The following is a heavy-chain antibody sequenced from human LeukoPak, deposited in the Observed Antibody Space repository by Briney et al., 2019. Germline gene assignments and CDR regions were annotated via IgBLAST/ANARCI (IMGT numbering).Heavy chain of an antibody. Sequence: SETLSLTCTDSGGSSSSYYWSWIRQPPGKGLEWIGYIYYSGTTKYNPTLKSRVTISVDTSKNQFSLKLSSVTAADTAVYYCARGSIAVVDPFDFWGQGTPVTVSS. CDR1: GGSSSSYY. CDR3: ARGSIAVVDPFDF. CDR2: IYYSGTT. V-gene: IGHV4-59*01. J-gene: IGHJ4*02. D-gene: IGHD6-19*01.